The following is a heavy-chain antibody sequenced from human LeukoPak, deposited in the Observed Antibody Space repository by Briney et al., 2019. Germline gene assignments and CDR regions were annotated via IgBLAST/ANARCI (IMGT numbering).Heavy chain of an antibody. CDR2: LYYSGRT. CDR1: GGSISSHY. V-gene: IGHV4-59*11. Sequence: SETLSLTCTVSGGSISSHYWSWIRQPPGKGLEWIGYLYYSGRTKYDPSLKSRVTISVDTSKNQFSMKLSSVTAADTAVYYCARALGPGGSYLNWGQGTLVTVSS. CDR3: ARALGPGGSYLN. J-gene: IGHJ4*02. D-gene: IGHD1-26*01.